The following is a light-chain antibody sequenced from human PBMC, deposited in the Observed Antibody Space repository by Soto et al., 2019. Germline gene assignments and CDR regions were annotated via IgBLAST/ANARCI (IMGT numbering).Light chain of an antibody. CDR3: QQCVNPPRT. Sequence: DIQMTQSPASLSASVGDRVTITCRASQRISSNLNWDQQKPGKAPKLLIYAASNLRSGVPSRFSGSGSGTDFILTISRRQPEDFAAYYCQQCVNPPRTFGQGTRLEI. J-gene: IGKJ5*01. CDR2: AAS. CDR1: QRISSN. V-gene: IGKV1-39*01.